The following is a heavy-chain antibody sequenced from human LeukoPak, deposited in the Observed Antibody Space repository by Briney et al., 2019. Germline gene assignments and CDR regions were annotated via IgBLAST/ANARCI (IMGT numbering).Heavy chain of an antibody. J-gene: IGHJ4*02. Sequence: EASETLSLTCTVSGGSISDYYWSWIRQPPGKGLEWIGYIYYSGSTYYNPSLKSRVTISVDTSKNQFSLKLSSVTAADTAVYYCARGGGHIVVVPAAKKGFDYWGQGTLITVSS. D-gene: IGHD2-2*01. CDR1: GGSISDYY. V-gene: IGHV4-30-4*01. CDR2: IYYSGST. CDR3: ARGGGHIVVVPAAKKGFDY.